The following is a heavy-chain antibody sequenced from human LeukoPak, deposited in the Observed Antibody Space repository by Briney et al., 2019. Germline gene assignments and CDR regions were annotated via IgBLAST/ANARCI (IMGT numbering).Heavy chain of an antibody. D-gene: IGHD3-16*02. J-gene: IGHJ4*02. CDR1: GYTFTSYG. CDR3: ARAVYDYVWGSYRYLDY. V-gene: IGHV1-18*01. CDR2: ISAYNGNT. Sequence: ASVKVSCKASGYTFTSYGISWVRQAPGQGLEWMGWISAYNGNTNYAQKLRGRVTMTTDTSTSTAYMELRSLRSDDTAVYYCARAVYDYVWGSYRYLDYWGQGTLVTVSS.